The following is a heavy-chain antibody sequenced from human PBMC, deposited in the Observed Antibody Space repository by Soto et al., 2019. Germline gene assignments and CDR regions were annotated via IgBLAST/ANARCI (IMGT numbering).Heavy chain of an antibody. CDR3: ARHLPYDFWSGYYTAAFDL. CDR1: GGSFSGYY. J-gene: IGHJ3*01. CDR2: INHSGST. Sequence: QVQLQQWGAGLLKPSETLSLTCAVYGGSFSGYYWSWIRQPPGKGLEWIGEINHSGSTNYNPSLKSRVTISVSTSKNQFSLKLSSLTAADTAVYYCARHLPYDFWSGYYTAAFDLWGQGTMVTVSS. V-gene: IGHV4-34*01. D-gene: IGHD3-3*01.